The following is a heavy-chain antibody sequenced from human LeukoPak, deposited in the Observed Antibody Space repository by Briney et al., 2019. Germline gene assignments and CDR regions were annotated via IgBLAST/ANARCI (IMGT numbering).Heavy chain of an antibody. CDR3: ARGAYGDYSDY. J-gene: IGHJ4*02. Sequence: PGGSLRLSCAASGFTFSSYSMNWVRQAPGKGLEWVSGINWNGGSTGYADSVKGRFTISRDNAKNSLYLQMNSLRAEDTALYYCARGAYGDYSDYWGQGTLVTVSS. V-gene: IGHV3-20*04. D-gene: IGHD4-17*01. CDR1: GFTFSSYS. CDR2: INWNGGST.